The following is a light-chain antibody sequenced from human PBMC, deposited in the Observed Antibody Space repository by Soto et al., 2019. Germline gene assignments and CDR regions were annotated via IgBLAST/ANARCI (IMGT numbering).Light chain of an antibody. CDR1: SSDVGDYNY. CDR2: EVS. CDR3: SSYTRSNPWV. Sequence: QSALTQPASVSGSPGQSITISCTGTSSDVGDYNYVSWYQQHPGKAPKLMIYEVSKRPSGVSNRFSGSKSGNTASLTISGRQAEDEADDYCSSYTRSNPWVFGGGTKLNVL. J-gene: IGLJ3*02. V-gene: IGLV2-14*01.